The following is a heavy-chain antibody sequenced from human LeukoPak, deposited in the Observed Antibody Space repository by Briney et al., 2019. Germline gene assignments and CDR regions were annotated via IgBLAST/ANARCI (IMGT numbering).Heavy chain of an antibody. CDR3: ASLSGWLRDY. D-gene: IGHD6-19*01. V-gene: IGHV4-38-2*01. J-gene: IGHJ4*02. Sequence: SETLSLTCAVSGYSISSGYYWGWIRQPPGKGLEWIGSIYHSGSTYYNPSLKSRVTISVDTSKNQFSLKLSSVTAADTAVYCCASLSGWLRDYWGQGTLVTVSS. CDR1: GYSISSGYY. CDR2: IYHSGST.